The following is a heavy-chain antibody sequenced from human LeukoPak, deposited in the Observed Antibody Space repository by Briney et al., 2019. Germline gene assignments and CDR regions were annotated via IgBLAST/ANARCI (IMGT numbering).Heavy chain of an antibody. V-gene: IGHV3-33*08. CDR1: GFTFSSYW. J-gene: IGHJ4*02. D-gene: IGHD3-10*01. Sequence: GGSLRPSCAASGFTFSSYWMSWVRQAPGKGLEWVAVIWYDGSNKFYADSVKGRFTISRDNSKNTLYLQMNNLRAEDTAVYYCARGPRGVGAMKMYYFDQWGQGTLVTVSS. CDR2: IWYDGSNK. CDR3: ARGPRGVGAMKMYYFDQ.